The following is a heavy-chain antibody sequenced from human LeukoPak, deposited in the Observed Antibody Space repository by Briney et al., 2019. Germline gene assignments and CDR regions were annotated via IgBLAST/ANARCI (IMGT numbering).Heavy chain of an antibody. CDR2: TYYRSKWYN. Sequence: SQTLSLTCAISGDSVSSNSAAWNWIRQSPSRGLEWLGRTYYRSKWYNDYAISVQSRITVNPDTIKNQFSLQLNSVTPEDTAVYYCVRGGRSFSGWFDPWSQGTLVTVSS. D-gene: IGHD1-26*01. J-gene: IGHJ5*02. CDR1: GDSVSSNSAA. V-gene: IGHV6-1*01. CDR3: VRGGRSFSGWFDP.